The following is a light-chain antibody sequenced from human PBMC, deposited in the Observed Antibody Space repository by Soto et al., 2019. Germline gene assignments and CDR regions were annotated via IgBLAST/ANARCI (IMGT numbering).Light chain of an antibody. CDR1: QSVSSK. J-gene: IGKJ5*01. Sequence: EVVLTQSPATLSLSPGERAALSCRASQSVSSKLAWYQQKPGQAPRLLIYDAFNRATGIPGRFSGSGSGTDFTLTISSLEPEDFAVYYCQQRSDWPITFGQGTRLE. CDR3: QQRSDWPIT. V-gene: IGKV3-11*01. CDR2: DAF.